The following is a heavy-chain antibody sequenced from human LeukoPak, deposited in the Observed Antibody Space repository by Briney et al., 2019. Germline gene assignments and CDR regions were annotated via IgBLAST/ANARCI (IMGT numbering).Heavy chain of an antibody. CDR2: IYPGDSDT. D-gene: IGHD3-22*01. CDR3: ARRARHSSGSSFYFDY. V-gene: IGHV5-51*01. Sequence: GESLKISCKGSGYSFTSYWIGWVRQLPGKGLEWMGIIYPGDSDTRYSPSFQGQVTISADKSISTAFLQWSSLKASDTAMYYCARRARHSSGSSFYFDYWGQGTLVTVSS. J-gene: IGHJ4*02. CDR1: GYSFTSYW.